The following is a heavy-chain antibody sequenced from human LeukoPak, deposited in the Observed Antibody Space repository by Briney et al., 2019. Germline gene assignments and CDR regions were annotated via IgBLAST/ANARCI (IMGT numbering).Heavy chain of an antibody. CDR1: GGSISAYY. J-gene: IGHJ4*02. CDR3: ARFGTSSSRFFDQ. Sequence: SETLSLTCTVSGGSISAYYWSWIRQPPGKGLEWIGYIHYSGSTNYYPSLKSRVTIALDTSKNQFSLKLNSVTAADTAVYYCARFGTSSSRFFDQWGQGTLVTVSS. D-gene: IGHD6-6*01. V-gene: IGHV4-59*01. CDR2: IHYSGST.